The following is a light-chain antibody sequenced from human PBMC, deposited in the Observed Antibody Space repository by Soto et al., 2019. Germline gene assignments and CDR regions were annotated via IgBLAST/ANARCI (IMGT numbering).Light chain of an antibody. Sequence: EIVLTQSPGTLSLSPVERATLSCRASQSVSSSYLAWYQQKPGQAPRLLIYGASSRATGIPDRFSGSGSGTDFTLTISRLEPEDFAVYYRQQYGSSPLTFGGGTKVDIK. CDR2: GAS. CDR3: QQYGSSPLT. V-gene: IGKV3-20*01. J-gene: IGKJ4*01. CDR1: QSVSSSY.